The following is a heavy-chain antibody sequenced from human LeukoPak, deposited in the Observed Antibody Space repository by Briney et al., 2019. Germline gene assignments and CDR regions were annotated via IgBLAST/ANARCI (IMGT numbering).Heavy chain of an antibody. CDR2: ISGSGGST. CDR1: GFTFSSYA. J-gene: IGHJ6*02. D-gene: IGHD3-10*01. CDR3: AKTITMVAAYYYGMDV. V-gene: IGHV3-23*01. Sequence: GGSLRLPCAASGFTFSSYAMSWVRQAPGKGLEWVSAISGSGGSTYYADSVKGRFTISRDNSKNTLFLQMNSLRAEDTAVHYCAKTITMVAAYYYGMDVWGQGTTVTVSS.